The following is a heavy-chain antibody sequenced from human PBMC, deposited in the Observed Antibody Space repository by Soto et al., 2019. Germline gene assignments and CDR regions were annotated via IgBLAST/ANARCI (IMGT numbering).Heavy chain of an antibody. CDR2: IIPIFGTA. Sequence: SVKVSCKASGGTFSSYAISWVRQAPGQGLEWMGGIIPIFGTANYAQKFQGRVTITADESTSTAYMELSSLRSEDTAVYYCASSPQVTIFGVVTTRWFDPWGQGTLVTAPQ. D-gene: IGHD3-3*01. CDR1: GGTFSSYA. V-gene: IGHV1-69*13. J-gene: IGHJ5*02. CDR3: ASSPQVTIFGVVTTRWFDP.